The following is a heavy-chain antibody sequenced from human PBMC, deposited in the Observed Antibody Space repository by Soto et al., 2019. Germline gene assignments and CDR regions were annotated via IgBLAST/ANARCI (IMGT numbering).Heavy chain of an antibody. V-gene: IGHV3-23*01. CDR2: ISGSGGST. J-gene: IGHJ6*02. CDR1: GFTFSSYA. CDR3: ANAKRPWRDIVLMVYAIPLYGMDV. Sequence: PGGSLRLSCAASGFTFSSYAMSWVRQAPGKGLEWVSAISGSGGSTYYADSVKGRFTISRDNSKNTLYLQMNSLRAEDTAVYYCANAKRPWRDIVLMVYAIPLYGMDVWGQGTTVTVSS. D-gene: IGHD2-8*01.